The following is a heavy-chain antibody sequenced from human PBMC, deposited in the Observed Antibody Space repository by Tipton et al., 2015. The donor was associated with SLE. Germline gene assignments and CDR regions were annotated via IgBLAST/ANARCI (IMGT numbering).Heavy chain of an antibody. J-gene: IGHJ3*02. D-gene: IGHD6-13*01. CDR1: GGSTSSNGYY. CDR2: IYYIGST. Sequence: TLSLTCTVSGGSTSSNGYYWGWLRQPPGKGLEWIGKIYYIGSTYYNPSLKSRVIMSVDTSKKQFFLKLSSVTAADTAVYYCASPAHSSSWYDAFDIWGQGTMVTVSS. V-gene: IGHV4-39*01. CDR3: ASPAHSSSWYDAFDI.